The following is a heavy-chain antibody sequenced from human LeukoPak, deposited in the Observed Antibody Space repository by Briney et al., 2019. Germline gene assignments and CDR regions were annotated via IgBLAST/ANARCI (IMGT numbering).Heavy chain of an antibody. D-gene: IGHD3-10*01. V-gene: IGHV3-48*02. Sequence: GGSLRLSCAASGFTFRNYNMNWVRQAPGKGLEWVSYISSGSSTLYYADSVKGRFTISRDNAKNSLYVQMNSLRDEDTAVYYCALCFGSGSSSLHYGGQGTLVTVSS. J-gene: IGHJ4*02. CDR3: ALCFGSGSSSLHY. CDR1: GFTFRNYN. CDR2: ISSGSSTL.